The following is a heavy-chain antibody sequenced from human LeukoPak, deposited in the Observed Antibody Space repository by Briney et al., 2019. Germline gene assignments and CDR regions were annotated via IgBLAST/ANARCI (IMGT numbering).Heavy chain of an antibody. Sequence: GGSLRLSCAASGFTFSSYWMSWVRQAPGKGLEWVSAISGSGGSTYYADSAKGRFTISRDNSKNTLYLQMNSLRAEDTAVYYCAKGRIMITFGGVIVDAFDIWGQGTMVTVSS. D-gene: IGHD3-16*02. CDR1: GFTFSSYW. V-gene: IGHV3-23*01. CDR2: ISGSGGST. J-gene: IGHJ3*02. CDR3: AKGRIMITFGGVIVDAFDI.